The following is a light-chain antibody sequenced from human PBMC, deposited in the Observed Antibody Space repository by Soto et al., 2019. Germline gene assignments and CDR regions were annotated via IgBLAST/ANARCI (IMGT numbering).Light chain of an antibody. Sequence: EIVMTQSPDTLSVSPGERVTLSCRASQSVSSDLAWYQQKPGQAPRLLIYGASTRATGIPARFSGSGSGTEFTLTISSLQSEDFAVYHCQHHNEWAKSFGQGTKLEIK. J-gene: IGKJ2*03. CDR3: QHHNEWAKS. CDR1: QSVSSD. CDR2: GAS. V-gene: IGKV3-15*01.